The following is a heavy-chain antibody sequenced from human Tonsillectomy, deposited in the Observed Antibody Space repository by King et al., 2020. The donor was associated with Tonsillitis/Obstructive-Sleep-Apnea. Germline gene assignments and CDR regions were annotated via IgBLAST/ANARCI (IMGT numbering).Heavy chain of an antibody. V-gene: IGHV3-30*18. CDR3: AKGRPGGWG. J-gene: IGHJ4*02. CDR1: GFSFSTYG. Sequence: VQLVESGGGVVQPGGSLRLSCAASGFSFSTYGIHWVRQAPGEGLEWVAVISKDGSKKYYADSVKGRVTVSRDNSKKTLYLQMSSLRAEDTAVYYCAKGRPGGWGWGQGTLVIVSS. D-gene: IGHD3-16*01. CDR2: ISKDGSKK.